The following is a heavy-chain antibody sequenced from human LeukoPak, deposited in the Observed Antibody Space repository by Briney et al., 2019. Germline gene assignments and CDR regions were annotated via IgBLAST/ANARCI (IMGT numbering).Heavy chain of an antibody. CDR1: GGSISSYY. CDR3: ARVLSVWGSYRQFDY. D-gene: IGHD3-16*02. V-gene: IGHV4-59*12. CDR2: IYYSGST. Sequence: PSETLSLTCTVSGGSISSYYWSWIRQPPGKGLEWIGYIYYSGSTNYNPSLKSRVTISVDTSKNQFSLKLSSVTAADTAVYYCARVLSVWGSYRQFDYWGQGTLVTVSS. J-gene: IGHJ4*02.